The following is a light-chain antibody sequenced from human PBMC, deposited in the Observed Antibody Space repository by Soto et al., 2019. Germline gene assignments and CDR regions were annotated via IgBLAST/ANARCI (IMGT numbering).Light chain of an antibody. CDR2: DVT. V-gene: IGLV2-11*01. CDR1: SSDIGDSNY. J-gene: IGLJ1*01. Sequence: QSVLTQPRSVSGSPGQSVTISCTGTSSDIGDSNYVSWYQQHPGKAPKLLIYDVTRRPSGVPDRFSGSKSGNTASLTISGLQAEDEADYFCCSYAGGATYVFGTGTKLTVL. CDR3: CSYAGGATYV.